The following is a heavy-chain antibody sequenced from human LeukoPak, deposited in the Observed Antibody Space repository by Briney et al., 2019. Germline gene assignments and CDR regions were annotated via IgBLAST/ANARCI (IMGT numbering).Heavy chain of an antibody. D-gene: IGHD3-10*01. CDR3: ARDLGSRGLPYYFDY. V-gene: IGHV3-7*01. CDR2: IKQDGSEK. CDR1: GFTFSSYW. J-gene: IGHJ4*02. Sequence: PGGSLRLSCAASGFTFSSYWMSWVRQAPGKGLEWVANIKQDGSEKYYVDSVKGRFTISRDNAKNPLYLQMNSLRAEDTAVYYCARDLGSRGLPYYFDYWGQGTLVTVSS.